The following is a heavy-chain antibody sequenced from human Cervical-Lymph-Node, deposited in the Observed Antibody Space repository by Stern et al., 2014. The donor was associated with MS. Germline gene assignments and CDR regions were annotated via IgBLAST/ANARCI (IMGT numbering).Heavy chain of an antibody. V-gene: IGHV1-2*02. D-gene: IGHD4-17*01. CDR1: GYTLTAYY. CDR3: ARAHDSGDFRTFDF. J-gene: IGHJ4*02. Sequence: VQLVESGAEVKRPGSSVKVSCKASGYTLTAYYLHWVRQAPGQGLEWMGWINPSSGLAEYAQKFQGRVTMTRDTSFNTAYMDLSRLNADDTAIYYCARAHDSGDFRTFDFWGQGALVTVSS. CDR2: INPSSGLA.